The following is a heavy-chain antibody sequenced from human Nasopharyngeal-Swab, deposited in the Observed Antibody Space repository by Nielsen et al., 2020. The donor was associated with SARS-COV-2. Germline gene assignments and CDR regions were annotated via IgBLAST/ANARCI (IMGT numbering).Heavy chain of an antibody. Sequence: GGSLRLSCAASGFTVSSNYMSWVRQAPGKGLEWVSVIYSGGSTYYADSVKGRFTISRDNSKNTLYLQMNSLRAEDTAVYYCARATTVVTPYFDYWGQGTLVTVSS. D-gene: IGHD4-23*01. V-gene: IGHV3-53*01. CDR2: IYSGGST. J-gene: IGHJ4*02. CDR3: ARATTVVTPYFDY. CDR1: GFTVSSNY.